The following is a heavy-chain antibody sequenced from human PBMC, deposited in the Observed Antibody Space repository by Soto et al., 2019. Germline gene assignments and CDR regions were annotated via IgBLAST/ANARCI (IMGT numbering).Heavy chain of an antibody. D-gene: IGHD3-3*01. J-gene: IGHJ3*02. CDR3: ASITYYDFWSGSQGAFDI. CDR1: GGTFSSYA. V-gene: IGHV1-69*10. CDR2: IIPSNGNT. Sequence: SVKVSCKASGGTFSSYAISWVRQAPGQGLEWMGGIIPSNGNTKYAQKFQGRVTITRDTSASTAYMELSSLRSEDTAVYYCASITYYDFWSGSQGAFDIWGQGTMVTVSS.